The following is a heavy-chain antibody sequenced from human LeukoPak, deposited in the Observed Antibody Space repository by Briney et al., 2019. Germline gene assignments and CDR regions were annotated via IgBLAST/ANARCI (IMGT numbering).Heavy chain of an antibody. J-gene: IGHJ4*02. V-gene: IGHV1-18*01. CDR3: ARVRYYDSSGYVDY. Sequence: ASVKVSCTASGYTFTSYGISWVRQAPGQGLEWMGWISAYNGNTNYAQKLQGRVTMTTDTSTSTAYMELRSLRSDDTAVYYCARVRYYDSSGYVDYWGQGTLVTVSS. CDR2: ISAYNGNT. D-gene: IGHD3-22*01. CDR1: GYTFTSYG.